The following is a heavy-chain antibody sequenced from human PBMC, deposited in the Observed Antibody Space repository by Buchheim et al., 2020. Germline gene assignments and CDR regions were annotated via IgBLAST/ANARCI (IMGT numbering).Heavy chain of an antibody. CDR2: ISYDGDIK. V-gene: IGHV3-30*18. CDR1: GFTFSSYG. CDR3: AKDLTTVTTSHYYYGMDV. Sequence: VQLVESGGGVVQPGRSLRLSCAASGFTFSSYGMHWVRQAPGKGLEWVAAISYDGDIKYYKDSVKGRFTISRDSSKNTPYLQLNSLRAEDSAVYYCAKDLTTVTTSHYYYGMDVWGQGTT. D-gene: IGHD4-17*01. J-gene: IGHJ6*02.